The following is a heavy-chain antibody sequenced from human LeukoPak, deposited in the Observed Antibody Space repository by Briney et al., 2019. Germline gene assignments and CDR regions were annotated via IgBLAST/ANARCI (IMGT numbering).Heavy chain of an antibody. J-gene: IGHJ5*02. V-gene: IGHV3-74*01. CDR1: GFTFSNYW. CDR2: INSDGINT. D-gene: IGHD3-22*01. Sequence: PGGSLRLSCAAPGFTFSNYWMHWVRHAPGKGLVWVSRINSDGINTSYADSVKGRFTISRDNAKNTLNLQMNSLRAEDTAVYYCARDLGQYYDTSDNWFDPWGQGTLVTVSS. CDR3: ARDLGQYYDTSDNWFDP.